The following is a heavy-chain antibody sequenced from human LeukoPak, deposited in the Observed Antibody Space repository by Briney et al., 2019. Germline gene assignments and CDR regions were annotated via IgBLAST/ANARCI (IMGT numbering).Heavy chain of an antibody. CDR3: ARTVVLRYFDWLRFDP. D-gene: IGHD3-9*01. CDR1: GGSISSSSYY. Sequence: SETLSLTCTVSGGSISSSSYYWGWIRQPPGKGLEWIGSIYYSGSTYYNPSLKSRVTISVDTSKNQFSLKLSSVTAADTAVYYCARTVVLRYFDWLRFDPWGQGTLVTVSS. CDR2: IYYSGST. J-gene: IGHJ5*02. V-gene: IGHV4-39*07.